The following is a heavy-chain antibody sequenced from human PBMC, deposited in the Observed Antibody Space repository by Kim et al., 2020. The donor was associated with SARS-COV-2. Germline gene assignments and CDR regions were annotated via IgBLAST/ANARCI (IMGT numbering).Heavy chain of an antibody. Sequence: GGSLRLSCAASGFTFSSYAMHWVRQAPGKGLEWVAVISYDGSNKYYADSVKGRFTISRDNSKNTLYLQMNSLRAEDTAVYYCARDVGSGWSASSGYWGQGTLVTVSS. CDR2: ISYDGSNK. CDR1: GFTFSSYA. V-gene: IGHV3-30*04. J-gene: IGHJ4*02. D-gene: IGHD6-19*01. CDR3: ARDVGSGWSASSGY.